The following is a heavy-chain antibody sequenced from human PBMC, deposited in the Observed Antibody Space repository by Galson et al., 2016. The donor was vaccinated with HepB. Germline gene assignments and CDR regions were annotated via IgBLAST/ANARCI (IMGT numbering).Heavy chain of an antibody. J-gene: IGHJ4*02. Sequence: ATLSLTCTVSGGSIRDDDVYWGWIRQSPGKGLDYIGNIYSGGSTSFNPSLESRVTISVDTSKNQVSLRLTSVTAADTAVYYCGTSTGTTEYWGQGTLVTVSS. CDR1: GGSIRDDDVY. CDR3: GTSTGTTEY. D-gene: IGHD1-7*01. CDR2: IYSGGST. V-gene: IGHV4-39*01.